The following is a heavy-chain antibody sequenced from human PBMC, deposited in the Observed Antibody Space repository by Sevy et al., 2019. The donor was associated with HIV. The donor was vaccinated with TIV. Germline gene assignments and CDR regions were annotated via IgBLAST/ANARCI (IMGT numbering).Heavy chain of an antibody. CDR3: AKDLMSGITMIVVVINPGPAGAFDI. Sequence: GESLRLSCAASGFTFSSYAMSWVRQAPGKGLEWVSAISGSGGSTYYADSVKGRFTISRDNSKNTLYLQMNSLRAEDTAVYYCAKDLMSGITMIVVVINPGPAGAFDIWGQGTMVTVSS. D-gene: IGHD3-22*01. CDR1: GFTFSSYA. CDR2: ISGSGGST. V-gene: IGHV3-23*01. J-gene: IGHJ3*02.